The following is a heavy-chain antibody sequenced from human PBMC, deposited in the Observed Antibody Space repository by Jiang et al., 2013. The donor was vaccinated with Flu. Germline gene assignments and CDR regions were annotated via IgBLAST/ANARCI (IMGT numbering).Heavy chain of an antibody. D-gene: IGHD3-22*01. CDR2: IWYDGSNK. CDR1: GFTFSSYG. J-gene: IGHJ3*02. Sequence: VQLLESGGGVVQPGRSLRLSCAASGFTFSSYGMHWVRQAPGKGLEWVAVIWYDGSNKYYADSVKGRFTISRDNSKNTLYLQMNSLRAEDTAVYYCASSGSVEGDDAFDIVGPRDNGHRLF. CDR3: ASSGSVEGDDAFDI. V-gene: IGHV3-33*01.